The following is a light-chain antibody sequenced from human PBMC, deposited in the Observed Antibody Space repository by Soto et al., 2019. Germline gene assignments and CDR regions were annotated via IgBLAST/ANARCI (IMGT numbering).Light chain of an antibody. J-gene: IGKJ4*01. V-gene: IGKV1-5*02. CDR1: QNIGSR. Sequence: DIQMTQSPSTLSASVGDRVAIICRASQNIGSRLAWYQQKPDEAPKLLIYDASSLESGVPLRFGGSGSGTDFTLIISSLQPDDFATYYCQQCNTPFTFGGGTKVEIK. CDR2: DAS. CDR3: QQCNTPFT.